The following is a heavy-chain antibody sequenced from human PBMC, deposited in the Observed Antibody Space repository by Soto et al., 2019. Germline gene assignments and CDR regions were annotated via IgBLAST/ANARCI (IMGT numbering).Heavy chain of an antibody. CDR3: ARDMDIVLVPAAMDYGMDV. CDR2: ISAYNGNT. D-gene: IGHD2-2*03. Sequence: QVQLVQSGAEVKKPGASVKVSCKASGYTFTSYGISWVRQAPGQGLEWMGWISAYNGNTNYAQKLQVRVTMTTDTSTSTAYMELRSLRSDDTAVYYCARDMDIVLVPAAMDYGMDVWGQGTTVTVSS. CDR1: GYTFTSYG. J-gene: IGHJ6*02. V-gene: IGHV1-18*01.